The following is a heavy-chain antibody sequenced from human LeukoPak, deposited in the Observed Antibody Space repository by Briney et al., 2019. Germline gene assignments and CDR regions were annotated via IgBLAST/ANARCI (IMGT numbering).Heavy chain of an antibody. Sequence: PGGSLRLSCAASGFTFSSYSMNWVRQAPGKGLEWVSYISVSSSAIYYADSVKGRFTISRDNSKNTLYLQMNSLRAEDTAVYYCAKSKSYYSNSDYWGQGTLVTVSS. CDR1: GFTFSSYS. CDR2: ISVSSSAI. D-gene: IGHD4-11*01. J-gene: IGHJ4*02. CDR3: AKSKSYYSNSDY. V-gene: IGHV3-48*01.